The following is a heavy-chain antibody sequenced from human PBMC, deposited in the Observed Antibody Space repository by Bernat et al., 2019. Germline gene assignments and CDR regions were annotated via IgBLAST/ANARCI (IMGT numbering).Heavy chain of an antibody. V-gene: IGHV3-11*03. CDR3: ASHMLGDTTGFDY. J-gene: IGHJ4*02. CDR1: GFTFGDYF. Sequence: GGSLRLSCAASGFTFGDYFMSWVRQAPGKGLEWISYISTSSSHTNYADSVKGRFTISRDNAKSSLYLQMSNLRAEDTAVYYCASHMLGDTTGFDYWGQGILV. D-gene: IGHD1-26*01. CDR2: ISTSSSHT.